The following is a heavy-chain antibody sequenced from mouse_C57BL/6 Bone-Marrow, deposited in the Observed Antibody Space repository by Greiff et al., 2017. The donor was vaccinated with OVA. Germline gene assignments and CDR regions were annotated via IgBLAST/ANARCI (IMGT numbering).Heavy chain of an antibody. D-gene: IGHD1-1*01. CDR2: IDPSDSET. V-gene: IGHV1-52*01. CDR1: GYTFTSYW. CDR3: AREGLLRYFDY. Sequence: QVQLQQPGAELVRPGSSVKLSCKASGYTFTSYWMHWVKQRPIQGLEWIGNIDPSDSETHYNQKFKDKATLTVDKSSSTAYMQLSSLTSEDSAVYYCAREGLLRYFDYWGQGTTLTVSS. J-gene: IGHJ2*01.